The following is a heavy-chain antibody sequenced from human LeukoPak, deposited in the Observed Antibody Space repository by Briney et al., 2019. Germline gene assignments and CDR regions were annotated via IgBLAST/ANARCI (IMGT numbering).Heavy chain of an antibody. D-gene: IGHD2-15*01. CDR3: TNLLPTLYYFDS. CDR1: GFSVSDYY. CDR2: FYTNGGT. Sequence: GGSLRLSCAASGFSVSDYYMSWVRQAPGKGLEWISVFYTNGGTYYADSVKGRFTISTDNSRNMLYLQMNSLRAEDTAMYYCTNLLPTLYYFDSWGQRTLVIVSS. V-gene: IGHV3-53*01. J-gene: IGHJ4*02.